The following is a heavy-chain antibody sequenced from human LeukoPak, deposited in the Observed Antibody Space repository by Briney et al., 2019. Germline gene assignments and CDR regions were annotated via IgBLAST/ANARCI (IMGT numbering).Heavy chain of an antibody. CDR2: ISWNSGSI. J-gene: IGHJ3*02. D-gene: IGHD6-13*01. V-gene: IGHV3-9*01. CDR3: AKEGYSSSWYGNAFDI. CDR1: GFTFDDYA. Sequence: TGGSLRLSCAASGFTFDDYAMHWVRQAPGKGLEWVSGISWNSGSIGYADSVKGRFTTSRDNAKKSLYLQMNSLRAEDTALYYCAKEGYSSSWYGNAFDIWGQGTMVTVSS.